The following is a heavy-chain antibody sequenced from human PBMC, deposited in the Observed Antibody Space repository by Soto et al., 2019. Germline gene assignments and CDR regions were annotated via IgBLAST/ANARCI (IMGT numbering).Heavy chain of an antibody. CDR3: VGGYYFGDY. D-gene: IGHD3-22*01. J-gene: IGHJ4*02. CDR2: ISYDGSNK. CDR1: GFTFSSYG. V-gene: IGHV3-30*03. Sequence: QVQLVESGGGVVQPGRSLRLSRAASGFTFSSYGMHWVRQAPGKGLQWVAVISYDGSNKYYADSVKGRFTISRDNSKNTLYLQMNSVRAEDTAVYYCVGGYYFGDYWGQGPLVTVSS.